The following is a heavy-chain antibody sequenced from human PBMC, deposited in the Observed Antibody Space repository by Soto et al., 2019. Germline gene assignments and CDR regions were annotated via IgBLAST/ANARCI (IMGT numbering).Heavy chain of an antibody. J-gene: IGHJ4*02. CDR2: IYYSGST. V-gene: IGHV4-59*01. CDR3: ARDMHDYGGYWSVD. Sequence: PSETLSLTCAVYGGSFSGYYWSWIRQPPGKGLEWIGYIYYSGSTNYNPSLKSRVTISVDTSKNQFSLKLSSVTAADTAVYYCARDMHDYGGYWSVDWGQGTLVTVSS. D-gene: IGHD4-17*01. CDR1: GGSFSGYY.